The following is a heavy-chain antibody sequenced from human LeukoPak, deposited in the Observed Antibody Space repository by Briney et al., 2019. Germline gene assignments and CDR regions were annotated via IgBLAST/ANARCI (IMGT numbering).Heavy chain of an antibody. CDR3: VSEYSSTSDAFDF. V-gene: IGHV5-10-1*01. D-gene: IGHD6-13*01. CDR1: GYRFTSYW. CDR2: IDPSDSHT. J-gene: IGHJ3*01. Sequence: GEYLKISFQGSGYRFTSYWISWVRQMPGKGLEWMGRIDPSDSHTNYSPSFQGHVTISADKSISTAYLQWSSRKASDTAMYYCVSEYSSTSDAFDFCGQGTMVTLS.